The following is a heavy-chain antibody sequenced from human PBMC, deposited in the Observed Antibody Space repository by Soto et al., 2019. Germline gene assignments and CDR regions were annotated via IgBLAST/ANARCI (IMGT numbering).Heavy chain of an antibody. V-gene: IGHV3-11*06. D-gene: IGHD6-6*01. CDR1: GFTFSDYY. Sequence: GGSLRLSCAASGFTFSDYYMSWIRQAPGKGLEWVSYISSSSSYTNYADSVKGRFTISRDNAKNSLYLQMNSLRAEDTAVYYCARDLAARGPPSPYYYYGMDVWGQGTTVTVSS. J-gene: IGHJ6*02. CDR2: ISSSSSYT. CDR3: ARDLAARGPPSPYYYYGMDV.